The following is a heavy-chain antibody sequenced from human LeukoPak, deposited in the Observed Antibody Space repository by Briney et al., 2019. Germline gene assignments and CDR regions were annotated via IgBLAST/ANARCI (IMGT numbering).Heavy chain of an antibody. Sequence: GESLKISCKGSGYSFTSYWIGWVRQMPGKGLEWMGIIYPGDSDTRYSPSFQGQVTISADKSISTAYLQWSSLKASDTAMYYCARWEHSSSWNVGFDYWGQGTLVTVSS. V-gene: IGHV5-51*01. J-gene: IGHJ4*02. CDR1: GYSFTSYW. D-gene: IGHD6-13*01. CDR2: IYPGDSDT. CDR3: ARWEHSSSWNVGFDY.